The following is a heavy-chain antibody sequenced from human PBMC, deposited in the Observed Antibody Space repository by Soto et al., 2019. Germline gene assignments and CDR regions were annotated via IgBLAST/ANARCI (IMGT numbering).Heavy chain of an antibody. Sequence: EVQLVESGGGLVQPGGSLRLSCVASGFSFSRYSMNWVRQAPGQGLQWVSSISTSSSFIYYADSLKGRFTISRDNAENSLYLQMSSLRAEDTAVYYCARAGSYQSFDFWGQGTLVTVSS. D-gene: IGHD2-15*01. J-gene: IGHJ4*02. V-gene: IGHV3-48*04. CDR3: ARAGSYQSFDF. CDR1: GFSFSRYS. CDR2: ISTSSSFI.